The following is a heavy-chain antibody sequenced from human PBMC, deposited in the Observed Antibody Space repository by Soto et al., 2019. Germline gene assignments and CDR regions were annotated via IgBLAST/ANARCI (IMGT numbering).Heavy chain of an antibody. J-gene: IGHJ6*02. CDR1: GGTFSSYA. CDR2: IIPIFATA. V-gene: IGHV1-69*01. CDR3: ARAGGYDSYYYGMDV. D-gene: IGHD5-12*01. Sequence: QVQLVQSGAEVKKPGSSVKVSCKASGGTFSSYAISWVRQAPGPGLEWMGGIIPIFATANYAQKFQGRVTITADESTGTAYMELSSLRAEDTAVYYCARAGGYDSYYYGMDVWGQGTTVTVSS.